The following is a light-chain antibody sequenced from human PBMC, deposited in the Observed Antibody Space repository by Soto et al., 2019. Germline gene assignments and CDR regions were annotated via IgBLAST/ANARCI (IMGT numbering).Light chain of an antibody. V-gene: IGKV3-20*01. CDR1: QSVGSSY. Sequence: EIVLTQSPGTLSLSPGERATLSCRASQSVGSSYVAWYQQKAGQAPRLLIYGASSRATGIPDRFSGSGSGTDFTLTISRLEPEDFAVYYCQQYGSYPWTFGQGTKVEIK. CDR3: QQYGSYPWT. CDR2: GAS. J-gene: IGKJ1*01.